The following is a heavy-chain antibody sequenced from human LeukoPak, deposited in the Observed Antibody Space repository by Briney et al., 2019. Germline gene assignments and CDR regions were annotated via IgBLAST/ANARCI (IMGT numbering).Heavy chain of an antibody. V-gene: IGHV4-59*07. CDR2: HHYSGST. J-gene: IGHJ4*02. Sequence: SDTLSLTRTVSGGSISSYYWSCIRQPPGKGLEWMGYHHYSGSTNYNPSHKSRVTISVDTSKNHFSLKLRSVTGADTAVYYCERTRYSGGWFFDYWGQGAQVTVSS. CDR3: ERTRYSGGWFFDY. D-gene: IGHD6-19*01. CDR1: GGSISSYY.